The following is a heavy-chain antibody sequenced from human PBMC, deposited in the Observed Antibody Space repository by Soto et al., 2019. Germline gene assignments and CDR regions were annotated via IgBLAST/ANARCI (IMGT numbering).Heavy chain of an antibody. J-gene: IGHJ5*02. D-gene: IGHD2-15*01. V-gene: IGHV1-8*01. CDR3: ARVAVAARPRWYNWFDP. CDR2: MNPNSGET. CDR1: GYTFTDYD. Sequence: QEQLVQSGAEVKKPGASVKVSCKTSGYTFTDYDINWVRQAAGQGLEWLGWMNPNSGETGYAQKFQGRVTMTRSTSLSTAYLELSGLRSEDTAVDYCARVAVAARPRWYNWFDPWGQGTLVTVSS.